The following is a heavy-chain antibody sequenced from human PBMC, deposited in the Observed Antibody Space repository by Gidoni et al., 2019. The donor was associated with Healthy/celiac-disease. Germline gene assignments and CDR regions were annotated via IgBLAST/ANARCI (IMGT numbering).Heavy chain of an antibody. J-gene: IGHJ5*02. CDR3: AREGGYCSSTSCFTWFDP. CDR1: GFTFSSYS. CDR2: ISSSSSYI. D-gene: IGHD2-2*02. V-gene: IGHV3-21*01. Sequence: EVQLVESGGGLVKPGGSLRLSCAASGFTFSSYSMNWVRQAPGKGLEWVSSISSSSSYIYYADSVKGRFTISRDNAKNSLYLQMNSLRAEDTAVYYCAREGGYCSSTSCFTWFDPWGQGTLVTVSS.